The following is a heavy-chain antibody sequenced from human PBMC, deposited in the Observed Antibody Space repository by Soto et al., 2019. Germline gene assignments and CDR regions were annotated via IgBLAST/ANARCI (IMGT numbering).Heavy chain of an antibody. Sequence: QVQLVQSGAEVKKPGASVKVSCKASGYTFTGYYMHWVRQAPGQGLEWMGWINPNSGGTNYAQKFQGRVTMTRDTSISTAYMELSRLRSDDTAVYYCAREGAMGGYNKGIDYWGQGTMVTVSS. CDR2: INPNSGGT. V-gene: IGHV1-2*02. J-gene: IGHJ3*01. D-gene: IGHD5-12*01. CDR1: GYTFTGYY. CDR3: AREGAMGGYNKGIDY.